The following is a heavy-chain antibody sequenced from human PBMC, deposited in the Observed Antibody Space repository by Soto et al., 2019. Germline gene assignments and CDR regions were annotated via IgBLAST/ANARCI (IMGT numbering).Heavy chain of an antibody. J-gene: IGHJ6*02. V-gene: IGHV1-69*12. CDR1: GGTFRNSA. Sequence: QVQLEQSGAEVKKPGSSVKVSCKASGGTFRNSAISWVRQAPGQGLEWMGGIMPIFRTPDYAQKFHGRVTITADESTSTAYMELSDLRSDDTAVYFCARDNDRPQLGGNYYYILDVWGHGTTVTVSS. CDR3: ARDNDRPQLGGNYYYILDV. CDR2: IMPIFRTP. D-gene: IGHD1-1*01.